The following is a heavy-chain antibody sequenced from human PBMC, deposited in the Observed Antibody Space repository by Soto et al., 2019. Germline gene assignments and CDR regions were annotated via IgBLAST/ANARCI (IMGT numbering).Heavy chain of an antibody. V-gene: IGHV1-69*01. Sequence: QVQLVQSGAEVQKPGSSVKVSCKASGGTFSSYAISWVRQAPGQGLEWMGGIIPIFGTANYAQKFQGRVTITADESTSTAYMELSSLRSEDTAVYYCARAELQWLVQDYYYGMDVWGQGTTVTVSS. J-gene: IGHJ6*02. CDR3: ARAELQWLVQDYYYGMDV. CDR2: IIPIFGTA. D-gene: IGHD6-19*01. CDR1: GGTFSSYA.